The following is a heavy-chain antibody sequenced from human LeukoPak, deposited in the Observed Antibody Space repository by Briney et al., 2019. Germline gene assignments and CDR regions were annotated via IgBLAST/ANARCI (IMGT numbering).Heavy chain of an antibody. CDR1: GGSFSGYY. CDR2: INHSGST. V-gene: IGHV4-34*01. CDR3: ARDSYYGSGRADGVDI. D-gene: IGHD3-10*01. J-gene: IGHJ3*02. Sequence: SETLSLTCAVYGGSFSGYYWSWIRQPPGKGLEWIGEINHSGSTNYNPSLKSRVTISVDTSKNQFSLKLSSVTAADTAVYYCARDSYYGSGRADGVDIWGQGTMVTVSS.